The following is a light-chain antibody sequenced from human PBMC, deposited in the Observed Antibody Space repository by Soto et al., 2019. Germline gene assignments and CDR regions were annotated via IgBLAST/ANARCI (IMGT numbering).Light chain of an antibody. J-gene: IGKJ5*01. CDR3: QQYGSLRIT. Sequence: EIVLTQSPGTLSLSPGERATLSCRASQSVSSSYLAWYQQKPGQAPRLLIYGASSRATGIPDRFSGSGSGTDFTLTISRLEPEDFAVYYCQQYGSLRITFGQVGLLET. V-gene: IGKV3-20*01. CDR1: QSVSSSY. CDR2: GAS.